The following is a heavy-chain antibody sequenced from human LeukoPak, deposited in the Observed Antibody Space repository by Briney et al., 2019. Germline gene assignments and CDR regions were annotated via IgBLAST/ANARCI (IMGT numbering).Heavy chain of an antibody. Sequence: PSETLSLTCTVSGGSISSYYWSWIRQPPGKGLEWIGYIYYSGSTYYNPSLKSRVTISVDTSKNQFSLKLNSVTAADTAVCYCARAVSWTDYYYYMDVWGKGTTVTVSS. V-gene: IGHV4-59*01. CDR2: IYYSGST. CDR1: GGSISSYY. CDR3: ARAVSWTDYYYYMDV. J-gene: IGHJ6*03. D-gene: IGHD6-13*01.